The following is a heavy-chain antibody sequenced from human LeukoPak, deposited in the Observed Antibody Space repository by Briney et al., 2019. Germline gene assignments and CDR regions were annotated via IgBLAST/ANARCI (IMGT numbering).Heavy chain of an antibody. V-gene: IGHV3-23*01. CDR3: AKDQSRYFYDSSAYPRNWFDP. Sequence: GGSLRLSCAASGFTLSSYAMSWVRQAPGKGLEWVSAISGSGGSTYYADSVKGRFTISRDNTKNTLYLQMNSLRAEDTAVYYCAKDQSRYFYDSSAYPRNWFDPWGQGTLVTVSS. CDR1: GFTLSSYA. J-gene: IGHJ5*02. CDR2: ISGSGGST. D-gene: IGHD3-22*01.